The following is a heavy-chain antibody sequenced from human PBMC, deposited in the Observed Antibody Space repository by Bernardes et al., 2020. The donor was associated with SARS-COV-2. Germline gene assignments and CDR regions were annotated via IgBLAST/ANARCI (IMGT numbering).Heavy chain of an antibody. CDR3: VKDSLAYYHGSGSYYDN. J-gene: IGHJ4*02. CDR2: INWDATTT. D-gene: IGHD3-10*01. Sequence: LRLSCAGSGFTFDDYTMYWVRQTPGQRLEWVSLINWDATTTYYSDSVKGRFIISRDNSKNSLYLQMNSLRTEDTALYYCVKDSLAYYHGSGSYYDNWGQGTLVTVSS. V-gene: IGHV3-43*01. CDR1: GFTFDDYT.